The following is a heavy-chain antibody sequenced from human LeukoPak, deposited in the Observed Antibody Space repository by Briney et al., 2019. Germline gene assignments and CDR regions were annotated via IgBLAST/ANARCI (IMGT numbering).Heavy chain of an antibody. V-gene: IGHV4-59*01. D-gene: IGHD6-13*01. CDR2: IYYSGST. Sequence: SETLSLTCTVSGGSISSYYWSWIRQPPGKGLEWIGYIYYSGSTNYNPPLKSRVTISVDTSKNQFSLKLSSVTAADTAVYYCATSAAGTVADAFDIWGQGTMVTVSS. CDR3: ATSAAGTVADAFDI. J-gene: IGHJ3*02. CDR1: GGSISSYY.